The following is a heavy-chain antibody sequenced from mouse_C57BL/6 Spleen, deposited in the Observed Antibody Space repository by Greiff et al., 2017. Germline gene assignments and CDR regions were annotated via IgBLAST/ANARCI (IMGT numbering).Heavy chain of an antibody. J-gene: IGHJ4*01. V-gene: IGHV5-16*01. CDR1: GFTFSDYY. Sequence: EVHLVESEGGLVQPGSSMKLSCTASGFTFSDYYMAWVRQVPEKGLEWVANINYDGSSTYSLDSLKSRFIISRDNAKNILYLQMSSLKSEDTATYYCAREGDYAMDYWGQGTSVTVSS. CDR3: AREGDYAMDY. CDR2: INYDGSST.